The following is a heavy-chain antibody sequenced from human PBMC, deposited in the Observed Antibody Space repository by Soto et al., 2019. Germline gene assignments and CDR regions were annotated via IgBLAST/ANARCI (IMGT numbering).Heavy chain of an antibody. CDR2: IPNTENKK. CDR1: GFTFSSYG. V-gene: IGHV3-30-3*01. Sequence: QVQLEESGGGVVQPGMSLRLSCVASGFTFSSYGMHWVRQAPGKGLEWVAVIPNTENKKYYADSVKGRFTISRDNSQNTLFLQMDSLMSEDTAVYYCARTAGGRVRGALDIWGQGTMVTVS. J-gene: IGHJ3*02. D-gene: IGHD6-13*01. CDR3: ARTAGGRVRGALDI.